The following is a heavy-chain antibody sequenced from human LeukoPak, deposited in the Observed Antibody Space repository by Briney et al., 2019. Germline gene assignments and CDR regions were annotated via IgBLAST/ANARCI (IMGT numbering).Heavy chain of an antibody. V-gene: IGHV4-59*01. D-gene: IGHD3-10*01. CDR2: IYYSRST. CDR3: ARDSGGYYFDY. Sequence: PSETLSLTCTVSGGSISSYYWSWIRQPPGKGLEWIGYIYYSRSTNYNPSLKSRVTISVDTSKNQFSLKLSSVTAADTAVYYCARDSGGYYFDYWGQGTLVTVSS. CDR1: GGSISSYY. J-gene: IGHJ4*02.